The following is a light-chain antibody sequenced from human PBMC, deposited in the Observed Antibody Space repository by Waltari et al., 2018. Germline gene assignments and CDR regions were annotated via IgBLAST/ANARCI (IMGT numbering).Light chain of an antibody. CDR2: DVS. CDR1: GSDVGSYVY. Sequence: QSALTQPASVSGSPGQSITISCTGTGSDVGSYVYVSWYQQHPGKGPTLMIFDVSNRPSGVSNRFSGSKSGNTASLTISGLQAEDEGDYYCSSYTSSGTVIFGGGTKLTVL. V-gene: IGLV2-14*03. J-gene: IGLJ2*01. CDR3: SSYTSSGTVI.